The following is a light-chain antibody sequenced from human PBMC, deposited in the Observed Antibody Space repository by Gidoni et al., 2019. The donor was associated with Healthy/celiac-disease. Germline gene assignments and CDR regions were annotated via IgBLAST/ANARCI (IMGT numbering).Light chain of an antibody. Sequence: EIVLTQSPGTLSLSPGERATLSCRASQSVSSSYLAWYQQKPGQAPRLCIYGSSSRATGIPDRFSGSGSGTDFTLTISRLGPEDFAVYYCQQYGSSPPWTFGQGTKVEIK. CDR2: GSS. CDR3: QQYGSSPPWT. J-gene: IGKJ1*01. V-gene: IGKV3-20*01. CDR1: QSVSSSY.